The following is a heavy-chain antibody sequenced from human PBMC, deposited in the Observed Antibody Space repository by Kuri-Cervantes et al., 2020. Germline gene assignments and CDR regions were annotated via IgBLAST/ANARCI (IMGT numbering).Heavy chain of an antibody. V-gene: IGHV3-30*03. J-gene: IGHJ3*02. Sequence: LSLTCAASGFTFSSYGMHWVRQAPGKGLEWVAVISYDGSNKYYADSVKGRFTISRDNSKNTLYLQMNSLRAEDTAVYYCARERGTTMTKDDAFDIWGQGTMVTVSS. CDR3: ARERGTTMTKDDAFDI. D-gene: IGHD4-11*01. CDR1: GFTFSSYG. CDR2: ISYDGSNK.